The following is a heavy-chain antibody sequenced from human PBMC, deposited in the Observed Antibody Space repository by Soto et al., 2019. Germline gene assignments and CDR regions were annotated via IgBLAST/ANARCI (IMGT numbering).Heavy chain of an antibody. CDR3: ARDLYDFWSGYPHFDY. Sequence: GGSLRLSCAASGFTFSSYSMHWVRQAPGKGLEWVSSISSSSSYIYYADSVKGRFTISRDNAKNSLYLQMNSLRAEDTAVYYCARDLYDFWSGYPHFDYWGQGTLVTVSS. CDR1: GFTFSSYS. D-gene: IGHD3-3*01. J-gene: IGHJ4*02. V-gene: IGHV3-21*01. CDR2: ISSSSSYI.